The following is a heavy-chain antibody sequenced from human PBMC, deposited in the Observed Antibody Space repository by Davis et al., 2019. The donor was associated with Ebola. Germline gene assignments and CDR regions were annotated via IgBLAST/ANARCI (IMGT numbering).Heavy chain of an antibody. V-gene: IGHV3-74*01. Sequence: HTGGSLRLSCAASGFTFSNHWMYWDRQAPGQGLVYLSRINGDGSRTGYADSVEGRFTISRDNTKNTLYLQMNSLRAEDTAVYYCARDESYRIDFWGQGTLVTVSS. CDR3: ARDESYRIDF. J-gene: IGHJ4*02. CDR2: INGDGSRT. D-gene: IGHD3-10*01. CDR1: GFTFSNHW.